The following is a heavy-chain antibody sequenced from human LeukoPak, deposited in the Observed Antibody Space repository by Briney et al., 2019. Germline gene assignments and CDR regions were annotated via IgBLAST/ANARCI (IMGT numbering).Heavy chain of an antibody. CDR3: ARGGDCSGGSCYSLIDY. CDR2: ISTYNGNT. Sequence: ASVKVSCKAPGYTFTSYGISWVRQATGQRIEWMGWISTYNGNTNYAQKLQGRVTMTTDTSTSTAYMEQRSMRSDDTAVYYCARGGDCSGGSCYSLIDYWGQGTLVTVSS. D-gene: IGHD2-15*01. V-gene: IGHV1-18*01. J-gene: IGHJ4*02. CDR1: GYTFTSYG.